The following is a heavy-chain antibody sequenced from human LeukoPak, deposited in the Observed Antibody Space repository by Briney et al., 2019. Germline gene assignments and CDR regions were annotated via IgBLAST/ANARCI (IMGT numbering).Heavy chain of an antibody. CDR2: INPNSGGT. V-gene: IGHV1-2*02. CDR3: AKTQYYDFWSGYYYYFDY. CDR1: GYTFTGYY. J-gene: IGHJ4*02. Sequence: ASVKVSCKASGYTFTGYYMHWVRQAPGQGLEWMGWINPNSGGTNYAQKFRGRVTMTRDTSISTAYMELSRLRSDDTAVYYCAKTQYYDFWSGYYYYFDYWGQGTLVTVSS. D-gene: IGHD3-3*01.